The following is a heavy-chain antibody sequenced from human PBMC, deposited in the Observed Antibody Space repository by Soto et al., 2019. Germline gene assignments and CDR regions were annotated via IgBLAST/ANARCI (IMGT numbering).Heavy chain of an antibody. CDR1: GGTFSSYA. CDR3: ARDYQGEEMATRSPNWYFDL. D-gene: IGHD5-12*01. V-gene: IGHV1-69*12. Sequence: QVQLVQSGAEVKKPGSSVKVSCKASGGTFSSYAISWVRQAPGQGLEWMGGIIPIFGTANYAQKFQGRVTITADESTSTAYMELSSLRSEDTAVYYCARDYQGEEMATRSPNWYFDLWGRGTLVTVSS. CDR2: IIPIFGTA. J-gene: IGHJ2*01.